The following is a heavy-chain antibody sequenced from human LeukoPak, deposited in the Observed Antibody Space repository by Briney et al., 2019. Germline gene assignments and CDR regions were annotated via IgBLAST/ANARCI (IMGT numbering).Heavy chain of an antibody. Sequence: ASVKVSCKTSGYTFTSYGVSWVRQAPGQGLEWMWWVSGYNGNTNYVQRFQGRVTMNTDTSTTTASMELRNLGSDDTAVYYCARAWPLYSSSWYVNWFDPWGQGTLVTVSS. CDR2: VSGYNGNT. CDR3: ARAWPLYSSSWYVNWFDP. CDR1: GYTFTSYG. J-gene: IGHJ5*02. V-gene: IGHV1-18*01. D-gene: IGHD6-13*01.